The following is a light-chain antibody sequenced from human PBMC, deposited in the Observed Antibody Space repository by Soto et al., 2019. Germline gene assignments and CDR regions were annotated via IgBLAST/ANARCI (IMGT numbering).Light chain of an antibody. Sequence: QTVVTQEPSLTVSPGGTVTLTCGSSAGAVTSDHYPYWLQQKPGQAPRTLTYDINDKHSWTPARFSGSLLGGKAALTLSGAQPEDEAEYYCLLSYGGARVFGGRTKLTVL. V-gene: IGLV7-46*01. CDR1: AGAVTSDHY. J-gene: IGLJ3*02. CDR2: DIN. CDR3: LLSYGGARV.